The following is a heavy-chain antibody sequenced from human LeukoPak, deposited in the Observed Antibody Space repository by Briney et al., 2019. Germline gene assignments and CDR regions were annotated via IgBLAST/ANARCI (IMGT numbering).Heavy chain of an antibody. CDR1: GGTFSSYA. J-gene: IGHJ4*02. D-gene: IGHD3-22*01. V-gene: IGHV1-69*05. Sequence: SVKVACKASGGTFSSYAISWVRQAPGQGLEWMGGIIPIFGTANYAQKFQGRVTITTDESTSTAYMELSSLRSEDTAVYYCATRGAYDSSGYYGFWGQGTLVTVSS. CDR2: IIPIFGTA. CDR3: ATRGAYDSSGYYGF.